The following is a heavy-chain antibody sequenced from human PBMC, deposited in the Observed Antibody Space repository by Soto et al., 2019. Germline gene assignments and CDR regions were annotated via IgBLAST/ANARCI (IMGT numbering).Heavy chain of an antibody. CDR3: ARRFCRAGSCYSAFDI. CDR2: IYPGDSDT. V-gene: IGHV5-51*01. CDR1: GYIFTTYW. D-gene: IGHD2-15*01. Sequence: GEPPKISCKGSGYIFTTYWIGWVRQMPGKGLEWMGIIYPGDSDTTYSPSFQGQVTISADKSISTAYLQWSSLEAPDTAMYYCARRFCRAGSCYSAFDIWGQGTMVTVSS. J-gene: IGHJ3*02.